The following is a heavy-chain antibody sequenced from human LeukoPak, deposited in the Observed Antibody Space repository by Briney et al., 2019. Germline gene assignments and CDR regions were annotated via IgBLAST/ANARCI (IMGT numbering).Heavy chain of an antibody. Sequence: GGSLRLSCAASGFTFSSYWMSWVRQAPGKGLEGVANIKQDGSEKYYVDSVKGRFTITRDNAKNSLYLQMNSLRAEDTAVYYCARAKWELLTDYWGQGTLVTVSS. D-gene: IGHD1-26*01. CDR3: ARAKWELLTDY. CDR2: IKQDGSEK. CDR1: GFTFSSYW. V-gene: IGHV3-7*05. J-gene: IGHJ4*02.